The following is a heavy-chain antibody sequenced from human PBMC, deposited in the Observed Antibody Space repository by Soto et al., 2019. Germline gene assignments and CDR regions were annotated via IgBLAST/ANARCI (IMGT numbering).Heavy chain of an antibody. CDR2: ISSSSTTK. CDR3: XRPSSGWENWFDP. D-gene: IGHD6-19*01. Sequence: EVQLVESGGGLVQPGGSLRLSCAASGFTFNSYSMNWVRQAPGKGLEWVSYISSSSTTKYYTDSVKGRFTISRDNAKNXXXXQMXSXXXDXXXXXXXXRPSSGWENWFDPWGQGTLVTVSS. CDR1: GFTFNSYS. J-gene: IGHJ5*02. V-gene: IGHV3-48*02.